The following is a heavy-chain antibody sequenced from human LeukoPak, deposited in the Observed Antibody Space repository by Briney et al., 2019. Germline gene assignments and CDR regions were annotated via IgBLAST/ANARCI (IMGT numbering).Heavy chain of an antibody. CDR2: INPNSGGT. CDR3: ASAHPYDSSGYYYLLPGY. J-gene: IGHJ4*02. V-gene: IGHV1-2*02. Sequence: ASVKVSCKASGYTFTGYYMHWVRQAPGQGLEWMGWINPNSGGTNYAQKFQGRVTMTRDTSISTAYMELSRLRSDDTAVYYCASAHPYDSSGYYYLLPGYWGQGALVTVSS. CDR1: GYTFTGYY. D-gene: IGHD3-22*01.